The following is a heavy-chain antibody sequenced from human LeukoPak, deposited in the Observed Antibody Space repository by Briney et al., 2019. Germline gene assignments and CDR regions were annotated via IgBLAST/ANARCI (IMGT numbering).Heavy chain of an antibody. D-gene: IGHD1-26*01. CDR2: ISGSGGST. V-gene: IGHV3-23*01. CDR1: GFTFSSYG. J-gene: IGHJ2*01. Sequence: GGTLRLSCAASGFTFSSYGMSWVRQAPGKGLEWVSAISGSGGSTYYADSVKGRFTISRDNSRNTVYLQTNSLSTEDTALYYCAKEGVQTPTDWYFDLWGRGTLVTVSS. CDR3: AKEGVQTPTDWYFDL.